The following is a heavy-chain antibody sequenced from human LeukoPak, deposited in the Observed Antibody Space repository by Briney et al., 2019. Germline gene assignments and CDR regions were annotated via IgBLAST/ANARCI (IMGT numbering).Heavy chain of an antibody. D-gene: IGHD2-15*01. Sequence: PGRSLRLSCAASGFTFDDYAMPWVRQAPGKGLEWVSGISWNSGSIGYADSVKGRFTISRDNAKNSLYLQMNSLRAEDTALYYCAKDMRSSGGSCLLDYWGQGTLVTVSS. J-gene: IGHJ4*02. V-gene: IGHV3-9*01. CDR1: GFTFDDYA. CDR3: AKDMRSSGGSCLLDY. CDR2: ISWNSGSI.